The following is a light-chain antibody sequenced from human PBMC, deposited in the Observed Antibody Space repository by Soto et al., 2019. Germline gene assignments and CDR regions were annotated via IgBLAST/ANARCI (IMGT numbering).Light chain of an antibody. CDR2: GNG. CDR3: QSYDSSLSGSYV. V-gene: IGLV1-40*01. CDR1: SSSIGAGYE. Sequence: QSALTQPPSVSGAPGQRVTISCSGTSSSIGAGYEVHWYHQLPGTAPKLVVSGNGNRPSGVPDRFSGSKSGSSASLAITGLQAEDEAEYYCQSYDSSLSGSYVFGTGTKVTVL. J-gene: IGLJ1*01.